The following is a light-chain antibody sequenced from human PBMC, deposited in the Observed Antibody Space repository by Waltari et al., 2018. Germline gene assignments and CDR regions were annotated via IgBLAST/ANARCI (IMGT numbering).Light chain of an antibody. Sequence: SYVLTQPPSVSVAPGQTAKITCGGNNIGSKSVHWYQQKPGPAPVLVVYDDNDRPSGIPERFSGSNSGNTATLTISRVEAGDEADYYCQIWDTTTDSVVFGGGTKVTAL. J-gene: IGLJ2*01. CDR1: NIGSKS. CDR3: QIWDTTTDSVV. V-gene: IGLV3-21*02. CDR2: DDN.